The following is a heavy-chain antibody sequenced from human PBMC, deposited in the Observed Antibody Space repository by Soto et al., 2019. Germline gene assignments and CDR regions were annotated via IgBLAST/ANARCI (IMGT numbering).Heavy chain of an antibody. CDR2: IYWDDDK. Sequence: SGPTLVNPTQSLTLTCTFSGFSLSTSGVGVGWIRQPPGKALECLALIYWDDDKRYSPSLRSRLSVTKDTSKNQVVLTMTNMDPVDTGTYYCAHRLCDSSCYWDVGFFDYWGQGALVTVSS. D-gene: IGHD2-15*01. V-gene: IGHV2-5*02. J-gene: IGHJ4*02. CDR1: GFSLSTSGVG. CDR3: AHRLCDSSCYWDVGFFDY.